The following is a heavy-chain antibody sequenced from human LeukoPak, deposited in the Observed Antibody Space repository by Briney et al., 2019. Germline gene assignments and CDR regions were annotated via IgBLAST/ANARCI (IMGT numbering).Heavy chain of an antibody. V-gene: IGHV3-21*01. CDR1: GFTFSSYS. CDR2: ISSSSSYI. J-gene: IGHJ6*02. Sequence: GGSLRLSCAASGFTFSSYSMNWVRQAPGKGLEWVSSISSSSSYIYYAGSVKGRFTISRDNAKNSLYLQMNSLRAEDTAVYYCAREGPWYSSGYGMDVWGQGTTVTVSS. CDR3: AREGPWYSSGYGMDV. D-gene: IGHD6-19*01.